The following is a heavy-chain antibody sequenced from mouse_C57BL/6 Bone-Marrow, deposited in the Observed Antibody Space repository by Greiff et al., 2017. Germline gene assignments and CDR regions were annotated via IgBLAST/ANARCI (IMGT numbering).Heavy chain of an antibody. CDR1: GYTFTSYW. CDR2: IHPNSGST. CDR3: APSHYDYYFDY. J-gene: IGHJ2*01. D-gene: IGHD2-4*01. V-gene: IGHV1-64*01. Sequence: QVQLQQPGAELVKPGASVKLSCKASGYTFTSYWMHWVKQRPGQGLEWIGMIHPNSGSTNYNEKFKSKATLTVDKSSSTAYMQRSSLTSEDSAVYYCAPSHYDYYFDYWGQGTTLTVSS.